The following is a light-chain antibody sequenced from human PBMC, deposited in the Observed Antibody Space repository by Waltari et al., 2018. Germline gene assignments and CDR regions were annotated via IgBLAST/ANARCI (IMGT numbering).Light chain of an antibody. CDR3: MQSLQTLWT. CDR2: LGS. Sequence: DIVVTQSPLSLPVTPGEPASISCRSSQSPLHRNGNNDLDWYLQKPGQSPQLLIYLGSNRASGVPDRFSGSGSGTDFTLRISRVEAEDVGVYYCMQSLQTLWTFGPGTKVEIK. V-gene: IGKV2-28*01. CDR1: QSPLHRNGNND. J-gene: IGKJ1*01.